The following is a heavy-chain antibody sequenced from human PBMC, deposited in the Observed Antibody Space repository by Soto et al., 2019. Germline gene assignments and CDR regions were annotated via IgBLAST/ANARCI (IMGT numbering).Heavy chain of an antibody. Sequence: QVQLVQSGPEVRKPGSSVKVSCKASRGAFTTYAISWVRQAPGQGLEWMGGIIPMFGTTNYAQKVQGRLTITADESTSTAYMELSSLRSADTAMFYYAGYNWNERGMDVWGQGTTVTGSS. CDR1: RGAFTTYA. V-gene: IGHV1-69*01. CDR2: IIPMFGTT. J-gene: IGHJ6*02. D-gene: IGHD1-20*01. CDR3: AGYNWNERGMDV.